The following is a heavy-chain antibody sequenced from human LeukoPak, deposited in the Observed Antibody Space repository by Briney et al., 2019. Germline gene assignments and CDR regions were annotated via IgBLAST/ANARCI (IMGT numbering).Heavy chain of an antibody. CDR3: ARGRGYYDSSGYYYPIFDY. Sequence: SETLSLTCTVSGGSISSGSYYWSWIRQPAGKGLEWIGRIYTSGNTNYNPSLKSRVTISMDTSKNQFSLNLSSVTAADTAVYYCARGRGYYDSSGYYYPIFDYWGQGTLLTVSS. CDR2: IYTSGNT. CDR1: GGSISSGSYY. D-gene: IGHD3-22*01. J-gene: IGHJ4*02. V-gene: IGHV4-61*02.